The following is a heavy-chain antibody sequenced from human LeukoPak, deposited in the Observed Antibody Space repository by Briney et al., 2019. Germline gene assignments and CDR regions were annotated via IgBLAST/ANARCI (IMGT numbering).Heavy chain of an antibody. CDR1: GYTLTELS. CDR3: ATGQYCSSTSCSAFDI. CDR2: FDAEDGET. V-gene: IGHV1-24*01. D-gene: IGHD2-2*01. Sequence: ASVKVSCKVSGYTLTELSMHWVRQAPGKGLEWMGGFDAEDGETIYAQKFQGRVTMTEDTSTDTAYMELSSLRSEDTAVYYCATGQYCSSTSCSAFDIWGQGTMVTVSS. J-gene: IGHJ3*02.